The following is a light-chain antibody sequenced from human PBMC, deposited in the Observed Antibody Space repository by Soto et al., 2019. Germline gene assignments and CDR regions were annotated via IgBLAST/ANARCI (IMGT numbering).Light chain of an antibody. J-gene: IGKJ1*01. V-gene: IGKV3-15*01. CDR2: GAS. CDR1: QSVSSN. Sequence: EIVMTQSPATLSVSPGERATLSCRASQSVSSNLAWYQQKPGQASRLLNYGASTRATGIPARFSGSGSGTEFTLTISSLQSEDIAVYYCQQYDNWPRTFGQGTKV. CDR3: QQYDNWPRT.